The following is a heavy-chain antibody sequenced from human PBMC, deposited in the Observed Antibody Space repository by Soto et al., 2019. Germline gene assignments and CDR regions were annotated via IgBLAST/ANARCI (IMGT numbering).Heavy chain of an antibody. V-gene: IGHV4-30-4*02. Sequence: SDTLSLPCSVLAASVSNGGYSWSWIRQPPGKGRECIGYIYYIRGPYYNPSLQRRATIAMATSKTQVSLNLTSVTAADTAVYFCARGPYQESGGSYDYHALDAWGPGPTVTVSS. CDR3: ARGPYQESGGSYDYHALDA. J-gene: IGHJ6*02. D-gene: IGHD5-12*01. CDR2: IYYIRGP. CDR1: AASVSNGGYS.